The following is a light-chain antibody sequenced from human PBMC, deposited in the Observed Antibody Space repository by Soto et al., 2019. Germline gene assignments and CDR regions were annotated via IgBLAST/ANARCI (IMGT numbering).Light chain of an antibody. CDR2: EVS. CDR3: SSYTSSSTL. Sequence: SALTQPASVSGSPGQPSTISCTGTSSDVGSYNYVSWYQQHPGKAPKRMIYEVSDRPSGISSRFSGSKSGNTASLTISGLQTEDEADYYCSSYTSSSTLFGTGTKVTV. J-gene: IGLJ1*01. CDR1: SSDVGSYNY. V-gene: IGLV2-14*01.